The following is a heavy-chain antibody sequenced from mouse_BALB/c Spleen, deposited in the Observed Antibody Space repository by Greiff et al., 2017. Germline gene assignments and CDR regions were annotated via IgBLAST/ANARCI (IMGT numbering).Heavy chain of an antibody. V-gene: IGHV1-63*02. J-gene: IGHJ1*01. D-gene: IGHD2-2*01. CDR1: GYTFTNYW. CDR3: ARGGLRRYFDV. CDR2: IYPGGGYT. Sequence: QVHVKQSGAELVRPGTSVKISCKASGYTFTNYWLGWVKQRPGHGLEWIGDIYPGGGYTNYNEKFKGKATLTADTSSSTAYMQLSSLTSEDSAVYFCARGGLRRYFDVWGAGTTVTVSS.